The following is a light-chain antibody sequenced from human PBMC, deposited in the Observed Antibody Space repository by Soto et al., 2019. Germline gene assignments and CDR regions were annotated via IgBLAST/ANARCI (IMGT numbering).Light chain of an antibody. CDR3: QQYKNGPPVRT. Sequence: EIVMTQSPATLSVSPGERATLSCRASQSVGSNLAWYQQQPGQPPRRLISGASTRATGIPARFSGSGSGTELTLTISILQSEDFEIDVCQQYKNGPPVRTFGQGTKVEIK. CDR1: QSVGSN. V-gene: IGKV3-15*01. CDR2: GAS. J-gene: IGKJ1*01.